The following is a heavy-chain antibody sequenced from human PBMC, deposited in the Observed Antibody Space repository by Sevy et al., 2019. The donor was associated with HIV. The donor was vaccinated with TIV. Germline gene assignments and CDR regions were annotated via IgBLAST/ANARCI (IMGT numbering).Heavy chain of an antibody. CDR3: ARGYGDTGYYYYYGMDV. D-gene: IGHD4-17*01. V-gene: IGHV3-30*04. CDR2: ISYDGSNK. J-gene: IGHJ6*02. Sequence: GGSLRLSCAASGFTFSSYAMHWVRQAPGKGLEWVAVISYDGSNKYYADSVKGRFTISRDNSKNTLYLQMNSLRAKDTAVYYCARGYGDTGYYYYYGMDVWGQGTTVTVSS. CDR1: GFTFSSYA.